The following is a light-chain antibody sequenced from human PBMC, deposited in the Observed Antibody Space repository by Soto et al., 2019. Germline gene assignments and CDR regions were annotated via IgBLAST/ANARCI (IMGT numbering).Light chain of an antibody. CDR1: QSVSSY. V-gene: IGKV3-11*01. J-gene: IGKJ4*01. CDR2: DAS. CDR3: QQRSNGPVT. Sequence: EIVLTQSPATLSLSPGERATLSCWASQSVSSYLAWYQQKPGQAPRLLIYDASNRATGIPARFSGSGSGTDFTLTISSLEPEDFAVYYCQQRSNGPVTFGGGTKVESK.